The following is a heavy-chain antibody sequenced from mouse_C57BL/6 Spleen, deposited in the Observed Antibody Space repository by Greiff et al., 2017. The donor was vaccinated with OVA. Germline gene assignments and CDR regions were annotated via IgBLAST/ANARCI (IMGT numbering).Heavy chain of an antibody. Sequence: EVQLQESGPGLVKPSQSLSLTCSVTGYSITSGYYWNWIRQFPGNKLEWMGYISYDGSNNYNPSLKNRISITRDTSKNQFFLKLNSVTTEDTATYYCARDRGLDAMDYWGQGTSVTVSS. CDR3: ARDRGLDAMDY. V-gene: IGHV3-6*01. D-gene: IGHD3-3*01. CDR1: GYSITSGYY. CDR2: ISYDGSN. J-gene: IGHJ4*01.